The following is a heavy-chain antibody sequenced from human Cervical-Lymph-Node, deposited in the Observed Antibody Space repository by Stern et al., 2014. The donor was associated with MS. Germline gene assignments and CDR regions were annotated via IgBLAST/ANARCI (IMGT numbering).Heavy chain of an antibody. J-gene: IGHJ3*02. CDR2: NSAYNGNP. V-gene: IGHV1-18*01. CDR1: GYTFSSYG. D-gene: IGHD2-15*01. CDR3: ARGLLGSENAFDI. Sequence: QVQLVQSGAEVKKPGASVKVSCKASGYTFSSYGISWVRQAPGQGLEWMGGNSAYNGNPNSATKLHGMFTITTDTSTHRAYMELRTLRSDDTAGYYCARGLLGSENAFDIWGQGTMVTVSS.